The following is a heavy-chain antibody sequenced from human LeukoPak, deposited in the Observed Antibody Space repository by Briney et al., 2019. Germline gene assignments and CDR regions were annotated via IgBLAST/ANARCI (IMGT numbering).Heavy chain of an antibody. CDR1: GGSISSGDYY. J-gene: IGHJ4*02. CDR2: IYYRGST. V-gene: IGHV4-31*03. CDR3: ARERGSSSGWLSRLDQWEPYFDY. D-gene: IGHD6-19*01. Sequence: SETLSLTCTVSGGSISSGDYYWSWVRQHPGEGLEWIRYIYYRGSTYYNPSLKSRATISVDTSKNQFSLKLSSVTAADTAVYYCARERGSSSGWLSRLDQWEPYFDYWGQGTLVTVSS.